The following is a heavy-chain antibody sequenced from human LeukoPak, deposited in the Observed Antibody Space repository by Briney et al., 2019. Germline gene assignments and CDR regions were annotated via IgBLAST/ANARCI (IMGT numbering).Heavy chain of an antibody. Sequence: GGSLRLSCAASGFTFSSYAMHWVRQAPGKGLEWVAVISYDGSNKYYADSVKGRFTISRDNAKNSLYLQMNSLRAEDTAVYYCARWYYYDSSGYYFFDYWGQGTLVTVSS. CDR3: ARWYYYDSSGYYFFDY. CDR2: ISYDGSNK. V-gene: IGHV3-30-3*01. D-gene: IGHD3-22*01. CDR1: GFTFSSYA. J-gene: IGHJ4*02.